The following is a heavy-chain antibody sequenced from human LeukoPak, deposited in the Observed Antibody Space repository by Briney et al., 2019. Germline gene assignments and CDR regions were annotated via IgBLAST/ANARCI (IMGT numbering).Heavy chain of an antibody. J-gene: IGHJ4*02. CDR3: ARLLRDYYDSSGYYRYYFDY. CDR1: GYSISSGYY. V-gene: IGHV4-38-2*01. Sequence: SETLSLTCAVSGYSISSGYYWGWIRQPPGKGLEWIGSIYHSGSTYYNPSLKSRVTISVDTSKNQFSLKLSSVTAADTAVYYCARLLRDYYDSSGYYRYYFDYWGQGTLVTVSS. D-gene: IGHD3-22*01. CDR2: IYHSGST.